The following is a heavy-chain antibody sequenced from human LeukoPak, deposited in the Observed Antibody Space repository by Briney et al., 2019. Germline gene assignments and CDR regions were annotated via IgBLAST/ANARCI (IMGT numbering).Heavy chain of an antibody. D-gene: IGHD3-9*01. CDR2: IYSGGST. V-gene: IGHV3-66*01. CDR3: ARDILTGYWAFDI. Sequence: GGSLRLSCAASGFTVSSNYMSWVRQAPGKGLEWVSVIYSGGSTYYADSVKGRFTISRDNSKNTLYLQMNSLRAEDTAVYYCARDILTGYWAFDIWGQGTMVTVSS. CDR1: GFTVSSNY. J-gene: IGHJ3*02.